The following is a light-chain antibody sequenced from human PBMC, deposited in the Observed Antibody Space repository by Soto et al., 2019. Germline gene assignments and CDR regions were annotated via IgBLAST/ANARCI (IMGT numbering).Light chain of an antibody. V-gene: IGKV1-5*01. J-gene: IGKJ1*01. CDR3: QRYNNYPWT. CDR1: QSVGTW. CDR2: DAS. Sequence: DIQMTQSPSTLSASVGDRVTITCWASQSVGTWLAWYQQKPGKAPSLLIYDASNLESGVPLRFSGSGSGTEFTLSINSLQPDDFATYYCQRYNNYPWTFGQGTKVELK.